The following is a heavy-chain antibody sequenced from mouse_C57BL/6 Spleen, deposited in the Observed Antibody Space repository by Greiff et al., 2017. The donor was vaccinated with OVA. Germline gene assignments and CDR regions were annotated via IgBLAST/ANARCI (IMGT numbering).Heavy chain of an antibody. CDR3: ARSGGYDYDDYYAMDY. CDR1: GYTFTSYW. J-gene: IGHJ4*01. Sequence: QVHVKQPGAELVKPGASVKLSCKASGYTFTSYWMHWVKQRPGRGLEWIGRIDPNSGGTKYNEKFKSKATLTVDKPSSTAYMQLSSLTSEDSAVYYCARSGGYDYDDYYAMDYWGQGTSVTVSS. CDR2: IDPNSGGT. D-gene: IGHD2-4*01. V-gene: IGHV1-72*01.